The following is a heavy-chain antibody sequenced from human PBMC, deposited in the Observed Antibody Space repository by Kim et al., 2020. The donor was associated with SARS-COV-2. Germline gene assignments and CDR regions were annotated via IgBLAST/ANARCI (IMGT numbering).Heavy chain of an antibody. D-gene: IGHD2-21*02. CDR2: INTNTGNP. Sequence: ASVKVSCKASGYTFTSYAMNWVRQAPGQGLEWMGWINTNTGNPTYAQGFTGRFVFSLDTSVSTAYLQTSSLKAEDTAVYYCARGCGGDCLNAFDIWGQGTMVTVSS. CDR1: GYTFTSYA. V-gene: IGHV7-4-1*02. CDR3: ARGCGGDCLNAFDI. J-gene: IGHJ3*02.